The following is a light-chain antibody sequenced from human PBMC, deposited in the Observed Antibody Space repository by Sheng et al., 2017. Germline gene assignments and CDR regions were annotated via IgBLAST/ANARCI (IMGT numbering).Light chain of an antibody. CDR1: SNDVDAYYF. V-gene: IGLV2-14*03. Sequence: QSALTQPASVSASPGQSITISCTGSSNDVDAYYFVSWFQQHPGKVPKLLIYDVSVRPSGISERFSGSKSGNTASLTISGLQADDEADYYCQSHDSSLSGSVFGGGTKLTVL. CDR2: DVS. J-gene: IGLJ3*02. CDR3: QSHDSSLSGSV.